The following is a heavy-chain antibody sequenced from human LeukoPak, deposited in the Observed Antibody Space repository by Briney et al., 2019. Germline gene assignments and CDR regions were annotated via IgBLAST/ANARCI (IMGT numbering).Heavy chain of an antibody. D-gene: IGHD3-22*01. Sequence: PGGSLRLSCAASGFTFSSYAMSWVRQAPGKGLEWVSSISSSSSYIYYADSVKGRFTISRDNAKNSLYLQMNSLRAEDTAVYYCASGDRDGMDVWGQGTTVTVSS. CDR3: ASGDRDGMDV. J-gene: IGHJ6*02. V-gene: IGHV3-21*01. CDR1: GFTFSSYA. CDR2: ISSSSSYI.